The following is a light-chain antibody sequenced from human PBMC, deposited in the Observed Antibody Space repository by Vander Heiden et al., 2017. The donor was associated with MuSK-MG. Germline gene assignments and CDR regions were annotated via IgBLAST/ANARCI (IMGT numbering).Light chain of an antibody. CDR1: QSVLYRSNNKNY. J-gene: IGKJ4*01. CDR2: WTS. Sequence: DILMTQSPASLSVSLGERATINCKSSQSVLYRSNNKNYLAWYQQKPGQPPKLLIYWTSTRESGVPDRCSGSGSGTDFTLTISSLQAEDVAVYYCQQDNNSPLTFGGGTKVEIK. V-gene: IGKV4-1*01. CDR3: QQDNNSPLT.